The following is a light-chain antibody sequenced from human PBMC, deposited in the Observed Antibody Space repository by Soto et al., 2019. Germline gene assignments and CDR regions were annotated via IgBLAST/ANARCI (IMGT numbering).Light chain of an antibody. CDR2: DVN. J-gene: IGLJ2*01. CDR1: SSDIGAYNF. Sequence: HSVLTQPASVSVSPGQSITISCTGTSSDIGAYNFVSWYQQHPGKAPKLMLYDVNIRPSGVSNRFSGSKSGNTASLTISGLQAEDEADYYCTSWTTSTTMIFGGGTKVTVL. V-gene: IGLV2-14*03. CDR3: TSWTTSTTMI.